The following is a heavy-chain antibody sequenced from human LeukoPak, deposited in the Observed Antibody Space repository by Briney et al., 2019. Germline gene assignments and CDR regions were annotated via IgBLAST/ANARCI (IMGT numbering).Heavy chain of an antibody. CDR2: NGNS. V-gene: IGHV4-59*01. CDR1: GGSISSYY. J-gene: IGHJ4*02. D-gene: IGHD7-27*01. Sequence: ETLSLTCTVSGGSISSYYWSWIRQPPGKGLEWIGYNGNSNYNPSLKSRVTISLDTSKNQFSLKLTSVTAADTAIYYCARDHWGGLDYWGQGALVTVSS. CDR3: ARDHWGGLDY.